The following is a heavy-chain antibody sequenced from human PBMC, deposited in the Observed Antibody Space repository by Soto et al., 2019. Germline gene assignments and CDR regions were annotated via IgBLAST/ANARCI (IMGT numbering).Heavy chain of an antibody. CDR2: ISSSSSYI. Sequence: SLRLSCAASGFTFSSYSMNWVRQAPGKGLEWVSSISSSSSYIYYADSVKGRFTISRDNTKNSLYLQTNSLRAEDTAVYYCARDSLAAEDYYYYGMDVWGQGTTVTVSS. CDR1: GFTFSSYS. J-gene: IGHJ6*02. V-gene: IGHV3-21*01. D-gene: IGHD6-25*01. CDR3: ARDSLAAEDYYYYGMDV.